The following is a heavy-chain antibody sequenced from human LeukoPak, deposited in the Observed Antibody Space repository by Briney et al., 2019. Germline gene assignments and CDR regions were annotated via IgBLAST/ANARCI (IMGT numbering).Heavy chain of an antibody. CDR1: GFTFSSYW. V-gene: IGHV3-7*01. CDR3: ARDIAQLVDYFDY. Sequence: GGSLRLSCAASGFTFSSYWMSWVRQAPGKGLEWVANIKQDGSEKYYVDSVKGRFTISRDNAKNSLYLQMNNLRAEDTAVYYCARDIAQLVDYFDYWGQGTLVTVSS. CDR2: IKQDGSEK. D-gene: IGHD6-6*01. J-gene: IGHJ4*02.